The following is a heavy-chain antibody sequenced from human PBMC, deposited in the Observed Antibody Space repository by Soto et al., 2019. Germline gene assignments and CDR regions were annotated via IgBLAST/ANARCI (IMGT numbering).Heavy chain of an antibody. D-gene: IGHD2-2*01. Sequence: GGSLRLSCAASGFTVSISYMSWVRHVPGKGLEWASIIYSGGETYYADSAKGRFTISRDISKNTLHLQMSSLRAEDTAVYYCARRKFCSSTTCFDYWGRGTLVTVSS. V-gene: IGHV3-66*01. CDR1: GFTVSISY. CDR2: IYSGGET. CDR3: ARRKFCSSTTCFDY. J-gene: IGHJ4*02.